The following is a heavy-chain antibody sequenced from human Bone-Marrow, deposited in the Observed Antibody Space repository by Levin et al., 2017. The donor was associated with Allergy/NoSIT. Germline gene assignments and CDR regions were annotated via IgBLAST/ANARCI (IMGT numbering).Heavy chain of an antibody. D-gene: IGHD4-11*01. CDR2: IYPGDSDT. V-gene: IGHV5-51*01. Sequence: PGGSLRLSCKGSGYSFTSYWIGWVRQMPGKGLEWMGIIYPGDSDTRYSPSFQGQVTISADKSISTAYLQWSSLKASDTAMYYCARSSALQSQVYGMDVWGQGTTVTVSS. CDR1: GYSFTSYW. J-gene: IGHJ6*02. CDR3: ARSSALQSQVYGMDV.